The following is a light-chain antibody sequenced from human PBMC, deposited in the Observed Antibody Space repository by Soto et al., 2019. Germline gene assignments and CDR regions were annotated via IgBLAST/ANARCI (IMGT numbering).Light chain of an antibody. CDR1: QSISTY. J-gene: IGKJ5*01. CDR2: ATS. V-gene: IGKV1-17*01. Sequence: DIQMTQSPSSLSASVGGRVTITCRASQSISTYLHWYRQKPGKAPELLISATSDLQSGVPSRFSGSGSGTEFTLTINSLQADDFATYYCQQHNSFSITFGQGTRLEIK. CDR3: QQHNSFSIT.